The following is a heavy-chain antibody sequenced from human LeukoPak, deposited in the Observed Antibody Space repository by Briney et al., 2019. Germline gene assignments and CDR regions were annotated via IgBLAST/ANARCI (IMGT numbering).Heavy chain of an antibody. CDR3: VYVLGAAGTNY. V-gene: IGHV1-18*01. CDR1: GYTFTSYG. Sequence: GASVKVSCKASGYTFTSYGISWVRQAPGQGLEWMGWISAYNGYTNYAQNFQGRVTMTTDASTSTAYMELRSLRSDDTAVYYCVYVLGAAGTNYWGQGTLVTVSS. CDR2: ISAYNGYT. D-gene: IGHD6-13*01. J-gene: IGHJ4*02.